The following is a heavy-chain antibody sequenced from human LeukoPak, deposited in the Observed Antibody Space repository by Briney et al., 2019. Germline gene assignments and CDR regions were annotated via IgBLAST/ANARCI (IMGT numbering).Heavy chain of an antibody. J-gene: IGHJ5*02. CDR1: GGSFSGYY. Sequence: SETLSLTCAVYGGSFSGYYWSWIRQPPGKGLEWIGEINHSGSANYNPSLKSRVTISVDTSKNQFSLKLSSVTAADTAVYYCARGGTRITIFGVVISRDWFDPWGQGTLVTVSS. CDR3: ARGGTRITIFGVVISRDWFDP. V-gene: IGHV4-34*01. CDR2: INHSGSA. D-gene: IGHD3-3*01.